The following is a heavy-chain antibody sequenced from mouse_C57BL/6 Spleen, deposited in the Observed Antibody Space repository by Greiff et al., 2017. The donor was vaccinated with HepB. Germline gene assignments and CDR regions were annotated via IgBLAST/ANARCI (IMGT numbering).Heavy chain of an antibody. CDR3: ASTGLRGSSYPFAY. V-gene: IGHV1-39*01. D-gene: IGHD1-1*01. J-gene: IGHJ3*01. CDR1: GYSFTDYN. CDR2: INPNYGTT. Sequence: VHVKQSGPELVKPGASVKISCKASGYSFTDYNMNWVKQSNGKSLEWIGVINPNYGTTSYNQKFKGKATLTVDQSSSTAYMQLNSLTSEDSAVYYCASTGLRGSSYPFAYWGQGTLVTVSA.